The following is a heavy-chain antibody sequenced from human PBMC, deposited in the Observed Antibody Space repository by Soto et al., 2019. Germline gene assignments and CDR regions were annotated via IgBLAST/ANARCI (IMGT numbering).Heavy chain of an antibody. CDR2: IYHSGST. D-gene: IGHD3-22*01. J-gene: IGHJ4*02. Sequence: PSETQSLTSAVSGGSISSGGYSWSWIRQPPGKGLEWIGYIYHSGSTTYSPSLKSRVTISVDTSKNQFSLKLDSVTAADTAVYYCARLGGYYQAFDQWGQGSLVTVSS. CDR3: ARLGGYYQAFDQ. CDR1: GGSISSGGYS. V-gene: IGHV4-30-2*01.